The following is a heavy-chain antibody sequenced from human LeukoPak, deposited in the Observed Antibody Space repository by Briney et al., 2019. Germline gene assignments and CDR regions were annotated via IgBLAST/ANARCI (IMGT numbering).Heavy chain of an antibody. CDR3: ASLNDYGGNSGDY. Sequence: SETLSLTCAVYSGSFSGYNWNWIRQSPGKGLEWIGEINQSGRINYNPSLKSRVTISVDTSKNQFSLKLSSVTAADTAVYYCASLNDYGGNSGDYWGQGTLVTVSS. CDR2: INQSGRI. J-gene: IGHJ4*02. CDR1: SGSFSGYN. D-gene: IGHD4-23*01. V-gene: IGHV4-34*01.